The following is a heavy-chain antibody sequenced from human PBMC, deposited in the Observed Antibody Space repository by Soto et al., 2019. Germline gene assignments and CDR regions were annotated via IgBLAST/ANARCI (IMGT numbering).Heavy chain of an antibody. J-gene: IGHJ6*02. CDR3: TRDKKAARPPQYYYYYGMDV. CDR2: IRSKAYGGTT. CDR1: GFTFGDYA. D-gene: IGHD6-6*01. Sequence: PGGSLRLSCTASGFTFGDYAMSWVRQAPGKGLEWVGFIRSKAYGGTTEYAASVKGRFTISRDDSKSIAYLQMNSLKTEDTAVYYCTRDKKAARPPQYYYYYGMDVWGQGTTVTVSS. V-gene: IGHV3-49*04.